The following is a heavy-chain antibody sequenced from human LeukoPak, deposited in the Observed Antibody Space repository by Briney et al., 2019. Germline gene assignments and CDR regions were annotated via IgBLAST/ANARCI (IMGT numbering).Heavy chain of an antibody. D-gene: IGHD2-2*02. J-gene: IGHJ6*04. V-gene: IGHV4-34*01. CDR2: INHSGST. Sequence: SETLSLTCAVYGGSFSGYYWSWIRQPPGKGLEWIGKINHSGSTNYNPSLKSRVTISVDTSKNQFSLKLSFVTAADTAIYYCGAVAAIRSYYGMDVWGKGTTVTVSS. CDR1: GGSFSGYY. CDR3: GAVAAIRSYYGMDV.